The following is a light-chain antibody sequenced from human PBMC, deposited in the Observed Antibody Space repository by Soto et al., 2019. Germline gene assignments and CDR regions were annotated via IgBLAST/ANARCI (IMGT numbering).Light chain of an antibody. CDR3: QKHGQWPIT. V-gene: IGKV3-15*01. CDR2: GAS. J-gene: IGKJ5*01. CDR1: QSVSTT. Sequence: IAMTQSPATLSVCPGETASRWCRASQSVSTTVAWYHQKPGQAPRLLVYGASTRATGIPARFSGSGAGTDFTLTITSLQSEDFATYYCQKHGQWPITCGKGTQREIK.